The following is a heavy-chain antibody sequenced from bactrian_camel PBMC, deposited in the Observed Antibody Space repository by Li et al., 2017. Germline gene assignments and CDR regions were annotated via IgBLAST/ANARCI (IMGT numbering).Heavy chain of an antibody. CDR2: IAKDGST. J-gene: IGHJ4*01. Sequence: HVQLVESGGGSVQAGGSLRLSCAASGYTLSSNCMGWFRQGPGKEREGVAHIAKDGSTTYADSVKGRFTLSRDNAKNTLYLQMSSLTPDDTAKYYCATAPGPYCLEPDRYNVWGQGTQVSVS. D-gene: IGHD8*01. V-gene: IGHV3S53*01. CDR1: GYTLSSNC. CDR3: ATAPGPYCLEPDRYNV.